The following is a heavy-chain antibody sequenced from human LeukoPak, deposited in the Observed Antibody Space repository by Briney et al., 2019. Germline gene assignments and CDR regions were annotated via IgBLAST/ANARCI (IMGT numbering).Heavy chain of an antibody. V-gene: IGHV4-34*01. CDR2: INHSGST. CDR3: ARDSSSWYYFDY. CDR1: GGSFSGYY. J-gene: IGHJ4*02. Sequence: PSETLSPTCAVYGGSFSGYYWSWIRQPPGKGLEWIGEINHSGSTNYNPSLKSRVTISVDTSKNQFSLKLSSVTAADTAVYYCARDSSSWYYFDYWGQGTLVTVSS. D-gene: IGHD6-13*01.